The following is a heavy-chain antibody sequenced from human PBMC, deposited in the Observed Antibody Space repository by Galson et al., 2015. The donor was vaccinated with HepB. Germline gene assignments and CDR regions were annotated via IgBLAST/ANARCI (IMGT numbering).Heavy chain of an antibody. CDR2: IIPIFGTA. Sequence: SVKVSCKASGGTFSSYAISWVRQAPGQGLEWMGGIIPIFGTANYAQKFQGRVTITADESTSTAYMELSSLRSEDTAVYYCARDPHPYDSSCYYSADAFDIWGQGTMVTVSS. CDR1: GGTFSSYA. CDR3: ARDPHPYDSSCYYSADAFDI. D-gene: IGHD3-22*01. V-gene: IGHV1-69*13. J-gene: IGHJ3*02.